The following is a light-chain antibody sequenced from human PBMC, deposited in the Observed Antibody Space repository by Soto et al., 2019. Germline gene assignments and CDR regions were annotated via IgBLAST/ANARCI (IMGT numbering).Light chain of an antibody. J-gene: IGKJ4*01. Sequence: DIQLTQSPSFLSASVGDRVTITCRASQGISDYLAWYQQEPGKAPKVLIYITSTLQSGVPSRFSGSGSGTEFTLTISSLQPEDSATYYCQQLRSYPLSVGGGTKVEI. CDR2: ITS. CDR3: QQLRSYPLS. V-gene: IGKV1-9*01. CDR1: QGISDY.